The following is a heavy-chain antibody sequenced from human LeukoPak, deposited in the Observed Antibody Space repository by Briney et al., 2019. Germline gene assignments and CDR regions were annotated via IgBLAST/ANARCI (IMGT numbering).Heavy chain of an antibody. Sequence: GASVKVSCKASGYTFTGYYMHWVRQAPGQGLEWMGWINPNSGGTNYAQKFQGRVTMTRDTSISTAYMELSWLRSDDTAVYYCARDATPDSSGYYYDPSWYFDLWGRGTLVTVSS. V-gene: IGHV1-2*02. CDR3: ARDATPDSSGYYYDPSWYFDL. CDR2: INPNSGGT. D-gene: IGHD3-22*01. CDR1: GYTFTGYY. J-gene: IGHJ2*01.